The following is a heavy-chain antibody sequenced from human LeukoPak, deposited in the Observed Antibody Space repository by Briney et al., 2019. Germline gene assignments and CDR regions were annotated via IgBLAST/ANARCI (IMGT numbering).Heavy chain of an antibody. CDR1: GGSFSGYY. J-gene: IGHJ5*02. D-gene: IGHD2-15*01. V-gene: IGHV4-34*01. CDR3: ARERESRVVAAIPNWFDP. CDR2: INRSGST. Sequence: SETLFLTCAVHGGSFSGYYWSWIRQPPGKGLEWIGAINRSGSTNYDTSLKSRVTISVDTAKNQFSLKLSSVTAADTAVYYCARERESRVVAAIPNWFDPWGQGTLVTVSS.